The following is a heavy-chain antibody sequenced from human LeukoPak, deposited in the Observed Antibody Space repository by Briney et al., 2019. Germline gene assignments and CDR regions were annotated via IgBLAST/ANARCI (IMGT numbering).Heavy chain of an antibody. J-gene: IGHJ4*02. CDR2: IYYSGST. V-gene: IGHV4-59*01. Sequence: SETLSLTCTVSGGSISSYYWSWIRQPPGKGLEWIGYIYYSGSTNYNPSLKSRVTISVDTSKNQFSLKLSSVTAADTAVYYCASLYSNYWGREPWSPSPQ. CDR3: ASLYSNY. D-gene: IGHD2-21*01. CDR1: GGSISSYY.